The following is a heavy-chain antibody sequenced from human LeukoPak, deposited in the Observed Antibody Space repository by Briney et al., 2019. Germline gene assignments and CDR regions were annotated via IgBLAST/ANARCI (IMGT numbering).Heavy chain of an antibody. CDR2: IYHSGSP. CDR1: GGSISSSYW. Sequence: SETLSLTCAVSGGSISSSYWWTWVRQPPGKGLQWIGEIYHSGSPNYNPSLKSRVTIAVDKSENQLSLQLSSVAAADTAVYYCARSRYGDLDYWGQGTLVTVSS. J-gene: IGHJ4*02. V-gene: IGHV4-4*02. D-gene: IGHD4-17*01. CDR3: ARSRYGDLDY.